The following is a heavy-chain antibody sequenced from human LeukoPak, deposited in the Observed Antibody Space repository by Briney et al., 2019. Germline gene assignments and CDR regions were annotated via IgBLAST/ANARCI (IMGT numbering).Heavy chain of an antibody. Sequence: PSETLSLTCAVYGGSFSGYYWSWIRQPPGKGLEWIGEINHSGSTNYNPSLKSRVTISVDTSKNQFSLKLSSVTAADTAVYYCARGVVAATIGNWFDPWGQGTLVTVSS. J-gene: IGHJ5*02. CDR1: GGSFSGYY. CDR2: INHSGST. V-gene: IGHV4-34*01. D-gene: IGHD2-15*01. CDR3: ARGVVAATIGNWFDP.